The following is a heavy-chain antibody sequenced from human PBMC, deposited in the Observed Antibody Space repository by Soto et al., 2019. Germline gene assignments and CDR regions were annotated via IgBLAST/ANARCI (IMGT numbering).Heavy chain of an antibody. CDR2: IYYSGST. CDR3: ARQASAAIPFDP. D-gene: IGHD2-2*01. CDR1: GGSVSSGSYY. J-gene: IGHJ5*02. V-gene: IGHV4-61*01. Sequence: SETLSLTCTVSGGSVSSGSYYWSWIRQPPGKGLEWIGYIYYSGSTNYNPSLKSRVTISVDTSKNQFSLKLSSVTAADTAVYYCARQASAAIPFDPWGQGTLVTVSS.